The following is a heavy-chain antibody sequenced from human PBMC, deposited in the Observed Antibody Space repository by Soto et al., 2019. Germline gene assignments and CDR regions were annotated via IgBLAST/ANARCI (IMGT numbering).Heavy chain of an antibody. CDR1: GFTFDDYA. CDR2: ISWNSGSI. Sequence: EVQLVESGGGLVQPGRSLRLSCAASGFTFDDYAMHWVRQAPGKGLEWVSGISWNSGSIGYADSVKGRFTISRDNAKNYLYLQMNSLRAEDTALYYCAKDGVATILGWFDPWGQGTLVTVSS. D-gene: IGHD5-12*01. CDR3: AKDGVATILGWFDP. V-gene: IGHV3-9*01. J-gene: IGHJ5*02.